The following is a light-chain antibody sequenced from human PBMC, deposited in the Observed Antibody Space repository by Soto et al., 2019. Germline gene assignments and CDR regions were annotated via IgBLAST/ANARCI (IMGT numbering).Light chain of an antibody. Sequence: DIVMTQSPLSLPVTPGEPASISCRSSQSLLHSNGYNYLDWYLQKPGQSPQLLIYLGSNRASGVSDRFSGSGSGKDFTLKISRVEAEDVGVYYCMQALQTHLTFGGGTKVEIK. CDR1: QSLLHSNGYNY. V-gene: IGKV2-28*01. CDR3: MQALQTHLT. J-gene: IGKJ4*01. CDR2: LGS.